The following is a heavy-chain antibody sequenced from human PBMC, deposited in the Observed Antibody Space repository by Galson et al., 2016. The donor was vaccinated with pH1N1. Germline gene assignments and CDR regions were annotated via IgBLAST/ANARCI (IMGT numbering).Heavy chain of an antibody. J-gene: IGHJ4*02. CDR2: ITPAFGTA. V-gene: IGHV1-69*08. Sequence: SVKASCKASGDTIRTHTFNWVRQAPGQGLEWMGRITPAFGTADYAQKFQGRVAVTADKSTSTVYMEMLSLKSDDTAVYYCVRGGQLVRYFDFWGQGTLVVVSS. D-gene: IGHD6-6*01. CDR1: GDTIRTHT. CDR3: VRGGQLVRYFDF.